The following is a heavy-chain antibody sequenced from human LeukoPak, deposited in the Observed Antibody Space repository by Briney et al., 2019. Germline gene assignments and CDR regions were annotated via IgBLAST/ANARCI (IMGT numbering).Heavy chain of an antibody. V-gene: IGHV4-34*01. D-gene: IGHD5-12*01. J-gene: IGHJ4*02. CDR2: INHSGST. Sequence: SETLSLTCAVYGGSFSGYYWSWIRQPPGKGLEWIGEINHSGSTNYNPSLKSRATISVDTSKNQFSLKLSSVTAADTAVYYCARGLIRDGYNLGYWGQGTLVTVSS. CDR3: ARGLIRDGYNLGY. CDR1: GGSFSGYY.